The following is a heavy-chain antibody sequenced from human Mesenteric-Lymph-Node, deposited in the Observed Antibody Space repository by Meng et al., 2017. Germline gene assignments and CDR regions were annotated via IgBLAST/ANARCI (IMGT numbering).Heavy chain of an antibody. CDR1: GGSFSGYY. J-gene: IGHJ4*02. Sequence: QAQLQQWGAGLLMPSETLSLTCAVYGGSFSGYYWSWIRQPPGKGLEWIGEINHSGSTNYNPSLKSRVTISVDTSKNQFSLKLSSVTAADTAVYYCARGIAVAGYPFWGQGTLVTVSS. D-gene: IGHD6-19*01. CDR3: ARGIAVAGYPF. CDR2: INHSGST. V-gene: IGHV4-34*01.